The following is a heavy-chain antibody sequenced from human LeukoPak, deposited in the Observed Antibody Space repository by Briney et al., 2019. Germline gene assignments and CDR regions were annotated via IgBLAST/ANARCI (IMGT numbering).Heavy chain of an antibody. CDR3: ARGRGWYGGNSRTAYYYYGMDV. Sequence: SETLSLTCAVYGGSFSGYYWSWIRQPPGKGLEWIGEINHSGSTNCDPSLKSRVTISVDTSKNQFSLKLSSVTAADTAVYYCARGRGWYGGNSRTAYYYYGMDVWGQGTTVTVSS. J-gene: IGHJ6*02. CDR2: INHSGST. V-gene: IGHV4-34*01. D-gene: IGHD6-19*01. CDR1: GGSFSGYY.